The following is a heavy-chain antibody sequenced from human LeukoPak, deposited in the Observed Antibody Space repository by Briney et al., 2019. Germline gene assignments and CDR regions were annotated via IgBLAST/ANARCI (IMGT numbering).Heavy chain of an antibody. J-gene: IGHJ6*03. CDR2: IYHSGNT. Sequence: PSETLSLTCNVSGDSIRGFYWAWIRQPPGKGLEWIGYIYHSGNTYYNPSLKSRVIISLDKSRDQFSLRLSSVTAADTAVYYCARNVAIGPLDSLSYYYYYMDVWGKGTTVTVSS. CDR1: GDSIRGFY. CDR3: ARNVAIGPLDSLSYYYYYMDV. D-gene: IGHD3/OR15-3a*01. V-gene: IGHV4-4*09.